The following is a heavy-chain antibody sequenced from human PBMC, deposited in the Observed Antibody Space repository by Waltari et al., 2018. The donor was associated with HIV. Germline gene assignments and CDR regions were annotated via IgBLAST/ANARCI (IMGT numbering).Heavy chain of an antibody. CDR1: GGTFGSYT. D-gene: IGHD2-21*01. V-gene: IGHV1-69*06. CDR3: ARGGCSGGTCYSKSFDL. J-gene: IGHJ3*01. CDR2: IIPMFGTA. Sequence: QVQLVQSGAEVKKPESSVKVSCKASGGTFGSYTITWVRQAPGQGPEWMGGIIPMFGTATYAQKFQGRVTMTADKSTNTVYLELSTLRFDVTALYYCARGGCSGGTCYSKSFDLWGQGTMVTVSS.